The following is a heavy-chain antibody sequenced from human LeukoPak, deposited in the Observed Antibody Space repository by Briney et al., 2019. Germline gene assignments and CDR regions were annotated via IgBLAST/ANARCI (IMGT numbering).Heavy chain of an antibody. Sequence: GSSVKVSCKASGGTFSSYAISWVRQAPGQGLEWMGGIIPIFGTANYAQKFQGRVTITADESTSTAYMELSSLRSEDTAVYYCARDGVWSSSWQPDYMDVWGKGTTVTVSS. CDR3: ARDGVWSSSWQPDYMDV. CDR1: GGTFSSYA. D-gene: IGHD6-13*01. V-gene: IGHV1-69*01. CDR2: IIPIFGTA. J-gene: IGHJ6*03.